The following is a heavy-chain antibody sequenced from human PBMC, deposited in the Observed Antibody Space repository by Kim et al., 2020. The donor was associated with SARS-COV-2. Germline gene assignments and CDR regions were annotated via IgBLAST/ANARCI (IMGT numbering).Heavy chain of an antibody. D-gene: IGHD3-10*01. Sequence: SETLSLTCTVSGGSISSSGYYWGWIRQPPGKGLEWIGSFYYSGNTYYNPSLKSRVTISVDTSKNQFSLKLSSVTAADTAVYYCATIWFGEPSGVFDFWG. CDR2: FYYSGNT. CDR1: GGSISSSGYY. V-gene: IGHV4-39*01. CDR3: ATIWFGEPSGVFDF. J-gene: IGHJ3*01.